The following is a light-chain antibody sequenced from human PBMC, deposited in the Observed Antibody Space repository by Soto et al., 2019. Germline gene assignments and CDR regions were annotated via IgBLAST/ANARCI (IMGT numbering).Light chain of an antibody. J-gene: IGLJ2*01. CDR1: KLGEKY. V-gene: IGLV3-1*01. CDR2: QDT. Sequence: SSELTQPPSVSVSPGQTASITCSGDKLGEKYACWYQQKPGQSPVLVIYQDTKRPSGIPERFSGSNSGNTATLTISGTQAMDEADYYCQAWDNNKVVFGGGTKLTGL. CDR3: QAWDNNKVV.